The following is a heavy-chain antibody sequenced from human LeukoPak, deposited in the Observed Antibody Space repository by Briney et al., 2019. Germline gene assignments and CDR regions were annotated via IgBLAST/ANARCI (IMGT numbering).Heavy chain of an antibody. CDR1: GGSIRSSSYS. J-gene: IGHJ4*02. CDR2: IYYSGST. V-gene: IGHV4-61*05. D-gene: IGHD6-13*01. Sequence: SETLSLTCTVSGGSIRSSSYSWGWIRQPPGKGLEWIGYIYYSGSTNYNPSLKSRVTISVDTSKNQFSLKLSSVTAADTAVYYCARHGAYSSSDYWGQGTLVTVSS. CDR3: ARHGAYSSSDY.